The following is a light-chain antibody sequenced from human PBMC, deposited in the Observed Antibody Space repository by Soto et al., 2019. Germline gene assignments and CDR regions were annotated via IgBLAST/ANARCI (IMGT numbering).Light chain of an antibody. V-gene: IGKV3-11*01. J-gene: IGKJ3*01. CDR1: QSVSSH. Sequence: EIVLTQSPATLSLSPGERATLSCRASQSVSSHLTWYQQKPGQAPRLLTYDASNRATGIPDRFSGSGSGTDFTLTISSLEPEDFAIYYCQQRSNWPPEFTFGPGTKVDIK. CDR3: QQRSNWPPEFT. CDR2: DAS.